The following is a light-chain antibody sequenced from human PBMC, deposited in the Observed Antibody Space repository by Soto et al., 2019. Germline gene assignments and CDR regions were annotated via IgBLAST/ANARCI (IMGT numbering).Light chain of an antibody. J-gene: IGLJ3*02. CDR3: CSYAGTTWV. Sequence: QSVLTQPASVSGSPGQSITISCTGTSSDVGSHNLVSWYQQHPGKAPKLMIYEDTKRPSGVSNRFFGSKSGNTASLTISGLQAEDEADYYCCSYAGTTWVFGGGTKLTVL. CDR1: SSDVGSHNL. CDR2: EDT. V-gene: IGLV2-23*01.